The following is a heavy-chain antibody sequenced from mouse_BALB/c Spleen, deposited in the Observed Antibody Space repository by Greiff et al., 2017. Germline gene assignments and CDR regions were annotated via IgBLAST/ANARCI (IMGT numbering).Heavy chain of an antibody. CDR3: ARNWGTTAKGYFDY. CDR2: IWSGGST. Sequence: VQLQESGPGLVQPSQSLSITCTVSGFSLTSYGVHWVRQSPGKGLEWLGVIWSGGSTDYNAAFISRLSISKDNSKSQVFFKMNSLQADDTAIYYCARNWGTTAKGYFDYWGQGTTLTVSS. J-gene: IGHJ2*01. CDR1: GFSLTSYG. V-gene: IGHV2-4-1*01. D-gene: IGHD1-2*01.